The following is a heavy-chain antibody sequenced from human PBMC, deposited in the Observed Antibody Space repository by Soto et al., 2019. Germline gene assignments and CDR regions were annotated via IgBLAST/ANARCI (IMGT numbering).Heavy chain of an antibody. CDR3: GRGRSGQIVVFY. V-gene: IGHV1-2*02. CDR1: GYTFAGHY. J-gene: IGHJ4*02. Sequence: ASVKVSCKASGYTFAGHYIHWVRQAPEQGPEWMGEIGPETGATRYAQKFQGRVTMTRDMSITTVYMELDNLSPDDTAVYYCGRGRSGQIVVFYWGQGTPVTVSS. D-gene: IGHD1-26*01. CDR2: IGPETGAT.